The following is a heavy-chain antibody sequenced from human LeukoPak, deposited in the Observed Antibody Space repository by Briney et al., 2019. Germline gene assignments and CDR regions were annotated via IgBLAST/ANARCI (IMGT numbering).Heavy chain of an antibody. CDR2: INPNSGGT. Sequence: GALVRVSCKASGYTFTGYYMHWVRQAPGQGLEWMGWINPNSGGTNYAQKFQGRVTMTRDTSISTAYMELSRLRSDDTAVYYCARVRSRGYYDLGYWGQGTLVTVSS. V-gene: IGHV1-2*02. J-gene: IGHJ4*02. D-gene: IGHD3-22*01. CDR3: ARVRSRGYYDLGY. CDR1: GYTFTGYY.